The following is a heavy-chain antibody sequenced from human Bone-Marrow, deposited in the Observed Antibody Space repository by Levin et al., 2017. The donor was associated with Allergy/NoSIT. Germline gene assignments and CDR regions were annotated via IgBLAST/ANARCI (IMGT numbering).Heavy chain of an antibody. J-gene: IGHJ4*02. Sequence: GGSLRLSCKASGYTFTGYYMHWVRQAPGQGLEWMGWINPNSGGTNYAQKFQGRVTMTRDTSISTAYMELSRLRSDDTAVYYCARVSLGWSPRSERLDYWGQGTLVTVSS. D-gene: IGHD1-26*01. CDR3: ARVSLGWSPRSERLDY. CDR1: GYTFTGYY. V-gene: IGHV1-2*02. CDR2: INPNSGGT.